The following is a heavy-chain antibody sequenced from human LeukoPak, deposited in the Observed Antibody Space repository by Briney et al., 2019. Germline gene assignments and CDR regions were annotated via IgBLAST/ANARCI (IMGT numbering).Heavy chain of an antibody. D-gene: IGHD3-16*01. CDR3: ARDVGRSYDLDY. J-gene: IGHJ4*02. V-gene: IGHV1-18*01. CDR2: ISAYNGNT. Sequence: ASVKVSCKASGYTFASYGISWVRQAPGQGLEWMGWISAYNGNTDYAQSLQGRVTMTIDTSASTVYMELRSLRSDDTAVYYCARDVGRSYDLDYWGQGTLVTVSS. CDR1: GYTFASYG.